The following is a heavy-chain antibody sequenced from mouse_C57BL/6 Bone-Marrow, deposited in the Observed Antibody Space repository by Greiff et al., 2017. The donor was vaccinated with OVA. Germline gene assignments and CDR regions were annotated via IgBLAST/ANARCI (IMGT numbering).Heavy chain of an antibody. V-gene: IGHV1-78*01. Sequence: VKLQQSDAELVKPGASVKISCKVSGYTFTDHTIHWMKQRPEQGLEWIGYIYPSDGSTKYNEKFKGKATLTAEKSSSTAYMQLRSLQSEDAAVSFCARVPSHYSSISYGAMDYWGQGTTVTVSS. J-gene: IGHJ4*01. CDR2: IYPSDGST. CDR3: ARVPSHYSSISYGAMDY. CDR1: GYTFTDHT. D-gene: IGHD1-1*01.